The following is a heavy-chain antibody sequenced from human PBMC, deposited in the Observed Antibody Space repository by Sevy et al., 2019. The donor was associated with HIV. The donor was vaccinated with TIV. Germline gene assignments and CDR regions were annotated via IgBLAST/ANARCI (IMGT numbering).Heavy chain of an antibody. V-gene: IGHV3-33*01. D-gene: IGHD4-17*01. Sequence: GGSLRLSCAASGFTFSSFGMHWVRQAPGKWLEWVAVIWFDGSNTYYADSVKGRFTISRDIAKNTLHLQMNSLRAEDTAVYYCARDLEFYDSGDYGPAFMPDFWGHGTLVTVSS. CDR2: IWFDGSNT. CDR3: ARDLEFYDSGDYGPAFMPDF. J-gene: IGHJ4*01. CDR1: GFTFSSFG.